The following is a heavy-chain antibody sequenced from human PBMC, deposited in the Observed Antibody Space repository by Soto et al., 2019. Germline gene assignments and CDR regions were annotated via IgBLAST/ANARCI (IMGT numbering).Heavy chain of an antibody. J-gene: IGHJ6*02. CDR3: ARGVYYDILTGYYIGSPYYGMDV. D-gene: IGHD3-9*01. CDR1: GGSICSYY. Sequence: SETLSLTCTVSGGSICSYYWSWIRQPPGKGLEWIGYIYYSGSTNYNPSLKSRVTISVDTSKNQFSLKLSSVTAADTAVYYCARGVYYDILTGYYIGSPYYGMDVWGQGTTVTVSS. CDR2: IYYSGST. V-gene: IGHV4-59*01.